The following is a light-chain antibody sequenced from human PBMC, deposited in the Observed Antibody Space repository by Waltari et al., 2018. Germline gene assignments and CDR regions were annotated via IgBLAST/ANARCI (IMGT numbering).Light chain of an antibody. CDR2: GKN. Sequence: SSELTQDPAVSVALGQTVRITCPGDNLRTYYVSWFQQKPGQAPALVIYGKNNRPSGIPDRFSASSSGSTASVTIIGAQAEDEADYYCHARDSSGDVLIGGGTKLTVL. V-gene: IGLV3-19*01. CDR1: NLRTYY. J-gene: IGLJ2*01. CDR3: HARDSSGDVL.